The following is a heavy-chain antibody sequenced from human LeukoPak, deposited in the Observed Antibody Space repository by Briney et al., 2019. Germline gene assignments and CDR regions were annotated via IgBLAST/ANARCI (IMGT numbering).Heavy chain of an antibody. Sequence: SETLSLTCTVSGVSISSGDYYWRWLRQPPGKGLEWIEYIYYSGSTYYNPSLKSRVTISVDTSENQFSLKLSSVTAADTAVYYCARGGSLRFGELLGDIWGQGTMVTVSS. V-gene: IGHV4-30-4*08. CDR1: GVSISSGDYY. J-gene: IGHJ3*02. D-gene: IGHD3-10*01. CDR3: ARGGSLRFGELLGDI. CDR2: IYYSGST.